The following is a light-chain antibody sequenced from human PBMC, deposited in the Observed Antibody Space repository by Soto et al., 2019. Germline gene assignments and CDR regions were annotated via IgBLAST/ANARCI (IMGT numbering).Light chain of an antibody. Sequence: DIQMTQSPSSLSASVGDRVTITCRAGQYIGRYLNWYQQKPGKAPKLLIYAASSLHSGVPSRFSGSGSGTDFTLTISSLQPEDFATYSCQQTYRTPLTFGGGTKVEI. CDR2: AAS. J-gene: IGKJ4*01. CDR3: QQTYRTPLT. V-gene: IGKV1-39*01. CDR1: QYIGRY.